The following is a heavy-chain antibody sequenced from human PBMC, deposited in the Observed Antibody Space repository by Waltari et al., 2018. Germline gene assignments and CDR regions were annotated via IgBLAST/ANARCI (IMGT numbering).Heavy chain of an antibody. CDR3: ARDIVGASSTVNGD. Sequence: EVLLVESGGGLVQPGGSLRLSCAACGFTFSSYWLNWTGQAPGKGLVWVSRINSDGSSTSYADSVKGRFTISRDNAKNTLYLQMNSLRAEDTAVYYCARDIVGASSTVNGDWGQGTLVTVSS. CDR2: INSDGSST. CDR1: GFTFSSYW. V-gene: IGHV3-74*01. J-gene: IGHJ4*02. D-gene: IGHD1-26*01.